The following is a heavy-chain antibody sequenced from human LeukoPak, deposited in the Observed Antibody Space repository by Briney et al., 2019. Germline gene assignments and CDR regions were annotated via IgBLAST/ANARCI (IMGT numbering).Heavy chain of an antibody. V-gene: IGHV4-59*01. CDR1: GGSISSYY. D-gene: IGHD6-13*01. Sequence: RSSETLSLTCTVSGGSISSYYWSWIRQPPGKGLEWIGYIYYSGSTNYNPSLKSRVTISVDTSKNQFSLKLSSVTAADTAVYYCARVKQQLVHDAFDIWGQGTMVTVSS. CDR3: ARVKQQLVHDAFDI. CDR2: IYYSGST. J-gene: IGHJ3*02.